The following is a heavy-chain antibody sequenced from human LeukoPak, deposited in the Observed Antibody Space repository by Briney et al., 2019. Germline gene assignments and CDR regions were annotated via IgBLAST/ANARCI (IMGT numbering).Heavy chain of an antibody. Sequence: GGSLRLSCAASGFTFSSYWMHWVRQAPGKGLVWVSRINSDGSSTSYADSVKGRFTISRDNARNTLYLQMNSLRAEDTAVYYCARSYGAGGFDYWGQGTLVTVSS. CDR3: ARSYGAGGFDY. CDR1: GFTFSSYW. D-gene: IGHD1-26*01. V-gene: IGHV3-74*01. J-gene: IGHJ4*02. CDR2: INSDGSST.